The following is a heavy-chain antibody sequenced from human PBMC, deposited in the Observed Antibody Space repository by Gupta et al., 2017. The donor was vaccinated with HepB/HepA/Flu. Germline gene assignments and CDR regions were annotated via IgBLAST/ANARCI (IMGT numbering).Heavy chain of an antibody. J-gene: IGHJ4*02. CDR3: AKDNKRWALDY. Sequence: QVHLVESGGGVVQPGRSLRLSCGVSGFSFSNYGMHWVRQAPDKGLEWVALISDDGKKIYYADSVKGRFTISRDDSKNTVFLQMNSLRVEDTAVYYCAKDNKRWALDYWGQGSLVTVSS. V-gene: IGHV3-30*18. CDR2: ISDDGKKI. CDR1: GFSFSNYG. D-gene: IGHD1-26*01.